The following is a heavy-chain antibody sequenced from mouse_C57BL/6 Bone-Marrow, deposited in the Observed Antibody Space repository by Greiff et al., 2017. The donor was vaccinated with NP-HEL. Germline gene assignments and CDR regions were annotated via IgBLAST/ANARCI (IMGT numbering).Heavy chain of an antibody. CDR2: ISYSGST. D-gene: IGHD1-1*01. CDR1: GYSITSDY. J-gene: IGHJ4*01. V-gene: IGHV3-8*01. Sequence: VQLKESGPGLAKPSQTLSLTCSVTGYSITSDYWNWIRKFPGNKLEYMGYISYSGSTYYNPSLKSRISITRDTSKNQYYLQLNSVTTEDTATYYCARYRGVYGSSFYAMDYWGQGTSVTVSS. CDR3: ARYRGVYGSSFYAMDY.